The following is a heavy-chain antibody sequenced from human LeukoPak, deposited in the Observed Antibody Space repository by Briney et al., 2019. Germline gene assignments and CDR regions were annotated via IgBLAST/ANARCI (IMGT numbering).Heavy chain of an antibody. CDR3: ARDDLGYCSGGSCSSLYYFDY. V-gene: IGHV3-21*01. CDR2: ISSSSSHI. D-gene: IGHD2-15*01. J-gene: IGHJ4*02. Sequence: GGSLRLSCAASGFTFSSYSMNWVRQAPGKGLEWVSPISSSSSHIYYADSVKGRFTISRDNAKNSLYLQMNSLRAEDTAVYYCARDDLGYCSGGSCSSLYYFDYWGQGTLVTVSS. CDR1: GFTFSSYS.